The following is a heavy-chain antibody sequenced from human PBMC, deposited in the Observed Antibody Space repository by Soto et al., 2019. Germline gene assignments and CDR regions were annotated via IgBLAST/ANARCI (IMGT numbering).Heavy chain of an antibody. CDR3: ARGGISHWAYFYYMDV. CDR1: GGSMSSYD. V-gene: IGHV4-59*12. Sequence: SETLSLTCTVSGGSMSSYDGSWIRQPPGKGLEWIGYIYYSGSINYNPSLKSRVTMSVDTSKNQFSLTLNSVTAADTATYYCARGGISHWAYFYYMDVWDRGTTVTVSS. CDR2: IYYSGSI. J-gene: IGHJ6*03. D-gene: IGHD2-21*01.